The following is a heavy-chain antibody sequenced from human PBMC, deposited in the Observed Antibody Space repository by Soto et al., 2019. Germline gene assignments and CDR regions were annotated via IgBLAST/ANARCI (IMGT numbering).Heavy chain of an antibody. Sequence: SETLCLTCTVSGGSIGSYYWSWIRQPPGKGLEWIGYIYYSGSTNYNPSLKSRVTISVDTSKNQFSLKLKSVTAADAAIYYCATCSASSTSDASDIWDRGTVVTVSS. CDR3: ATCSASSTSDASDI. D-gene: IGHD2-15*01. J-gene: IGHJ3*02. CDR1: GGSIGSYY. CDR2: IYYSGST. V-gene: IGHV4-59*03.